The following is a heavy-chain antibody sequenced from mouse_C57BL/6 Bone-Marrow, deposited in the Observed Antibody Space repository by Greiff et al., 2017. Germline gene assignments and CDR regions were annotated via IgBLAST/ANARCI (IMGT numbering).Heavy chain of an antibody. CDR1: GYTFTSYW. V-gene: IGHV1-55*01. D-gene: IGHD2-4*01. Sequence: QVQLQQPGAELLKPGASVKMSCKASGYTFTSYWITWVKQRPGQGLEWIGDIYPGSGSTNYNEKFKSKATLTVDKSSSTAYMQLSILTSEDSAVYYCASIYYDYIDYWGQGTTLTVSS. CDR2: IYPGSGST. J-gene: IGHJ2*01. CDR3: ASIYYDYIDY.